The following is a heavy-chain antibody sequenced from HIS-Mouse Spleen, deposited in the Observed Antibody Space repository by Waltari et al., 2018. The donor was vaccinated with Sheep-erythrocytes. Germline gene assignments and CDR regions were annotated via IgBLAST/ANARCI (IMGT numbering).Heavy chain of an antibody. CDR1: GGSFSGYY. D-gene: IGHD6-19*01. Sequence: QVQLQQWGAGLLKPSETLSLTCAVYGGSFSGYYWSWIRQPPGKGLEWIGEINHSGSTNCHPSLKSRVTISVDTSKNQFSLKLSSVTAADTAVYYCALSVDLAGAFDIWGQGTMVTVSS. J-gene: IGHJ3*02. CDR2: INHSGST. V-gene: IGHV4-34*01. CDR3: ALSVDLAGAFDI.